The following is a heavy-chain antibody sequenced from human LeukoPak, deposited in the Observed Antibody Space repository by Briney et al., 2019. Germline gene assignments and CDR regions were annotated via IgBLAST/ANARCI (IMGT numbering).Heavy chain of an antibody. CDR2: IYYSGST. D-gene: IGHD3-22*01. CDR1: GGSISSYY. V-gene: IGHV4-59*08. CDR3: ARHKDYYDSRDDAFDI. Sequence: SETLSLTCTVSGGSISSYYWSWIRQPPGKGVEGIGYIYYSGSTNYNPSLKSRVTISVDTSKNQFSLTLNSVTAADTAVYYCARHKDYYDSRDDAFDIWGQGTMVTVSS. J-gene: IGHJ3*02.